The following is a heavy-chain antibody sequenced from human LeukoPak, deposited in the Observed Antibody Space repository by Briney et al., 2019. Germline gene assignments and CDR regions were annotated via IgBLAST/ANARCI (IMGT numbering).Heavy chain of an antibody. CDR2: IYYSGHT. V-gene: IGHV4-39*07. CDR1: GASISGSGYY. Sequence: SETLSLTCTVSGASISGSGYYWGWIRQPPGKGLEWIGNIYYSGHTNYNPSLKSRVTISLDKSRNQFSLNLIYVTAADTAVYYCASARWDCWGQGTLVTVSS. CDR3: ASARWDC. D-gene: IGHD5-24*01. J-gene: IGHJ4*02.